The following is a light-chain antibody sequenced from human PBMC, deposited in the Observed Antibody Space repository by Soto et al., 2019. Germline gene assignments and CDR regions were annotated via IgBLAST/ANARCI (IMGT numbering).Light chain of an antibody. Sequence: EIVWTHSPATLSFSPWERATPPFRSSQNINSDYFAWYQQKPGQAPRLLIFGASTRATGIPDRFSGSGAGADFTLTISNVEPEDFAVYYCQQRSDWPWTFGQGTKVDIK. CDR3: QQRSDWPWT. CDR1: QNINSDY. CDR2: GAS. V-gene: IGKV3D-20*02. J-gene: IGKJ1*01.